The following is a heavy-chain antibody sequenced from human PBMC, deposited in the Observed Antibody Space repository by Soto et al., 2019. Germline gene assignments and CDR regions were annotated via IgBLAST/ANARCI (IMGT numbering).Heavy chain of an antibody. CDR2: INHSGSP. V-gene: IGHV4-34*01. CDR3: ARARFSQWSQDYYGLDV. D-gene: IGHD3-3*01. CDR1: GSLPVGSLSTYF. Sequence: SETLSLTCGLSGSLPVGSLSTYFWTWIRQPPGKGLEWIGEINHSGSPNYSPSLRGRVTISLDTSKKQFSLNLSSVTAADTVVYFCARARFSQWSQDYYGLDVWGQGTTVTVSS. J-gene: IGHJ6*02.